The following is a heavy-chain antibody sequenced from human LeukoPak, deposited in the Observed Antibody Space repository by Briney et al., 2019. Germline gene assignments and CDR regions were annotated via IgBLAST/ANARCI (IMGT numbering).Heavy chain of an antibody. CDR2: IYYSGST. Sequence: PSETLSLTCTVSGGSISSYYWSWIRQPPGKGLEWIGYIYYSGSTNYNPSLKSRVTISVDTSKNQFSLKLSSVTAADTAVYYCARGRCSGGSCYLYYYYYTDVWGKGTTVTISS. CDR3: ARGRCSGGSCYLYYYYYTDV. J-gene: IGHJ6*03. CDR1: GGSISSYY. D-gene: IGHD2-15*01. V-gene: IGHV4-59*01.